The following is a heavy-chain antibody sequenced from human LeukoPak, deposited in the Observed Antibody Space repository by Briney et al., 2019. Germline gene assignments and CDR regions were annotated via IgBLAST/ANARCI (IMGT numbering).Heavy chain of an antibody. CDR2: ISYDGSDK. CDR3: AGDASHCTSGTCYKMPDH. Sequence: TGGSLRLSCVASGFTFSNYGFHWVRQAPGKGLEWVAFISYDGSDKYYADSVKGRFTISRDNSKNTLYLQMNSLRPEDTAMHYCAGDASHCTSGTCYKMPDHWGQGTLVTVSS. CDR1: GFTFSNYG. V-gene: IGHV3-30*04. D-gene: IGHD2-15*01. J-gene: IGHJ4*02.